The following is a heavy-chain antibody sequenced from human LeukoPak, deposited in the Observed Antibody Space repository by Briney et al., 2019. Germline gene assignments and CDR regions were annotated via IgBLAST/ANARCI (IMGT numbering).Heavy chain of an antibody. D-gene: IGHD3-10*01. CDR2: ITLSSSTI. CDR1: GFTFSNYN. CDR3: AKVVYYATYYFDY. Sequence: GGSLRLSCAASGFTFSNYNMNWVRQAPGKGLEWVSYITLSSSTIYYADSVKGRFTISRDNAKNTLYLQMNSLRAEDTAVYYCAKVVYYATYYFDYWGQGTLVTVSS. V-gene: IGHV3-48*04. J-gene: IGHJ4*02.